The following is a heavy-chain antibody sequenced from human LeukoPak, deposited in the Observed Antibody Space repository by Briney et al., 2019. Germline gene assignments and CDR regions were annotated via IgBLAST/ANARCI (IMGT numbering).Heavy chain of an antibody. CDR1: GYTFGDYG. D-gene: IGHD1-26*01. CDR2: TNRRGDIT. J-gene: IGHJ4*02. CDR3: ARVRRSGSQPRFDFDY. V-gene: IGHV3-20*04. Sequence: PGGSLRLSCGASGYTFGDYGMSWVRQVPGKGLEWVSGTNRRGDITGYADSVKGRFTISRDNSKNTLYLQMNSLRAEDTAVYYCARVRRSGSQPRFDFDYWGQGTLVTVSS.